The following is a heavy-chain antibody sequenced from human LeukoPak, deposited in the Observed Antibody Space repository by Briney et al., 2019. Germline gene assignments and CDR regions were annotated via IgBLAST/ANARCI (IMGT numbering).Heavy chain of an antibody. Sequence: SETLSLTCTVSGGSISSSSYYWGWIRQPPGKGLEWIGSIYYSGSTYYNPSLKSRVTISVDTSKNQFSLKLSSVTAADTAVYYCARGWIYSSGWSRGYYFDYWGQGTLVTVSS. CDR3: ARGWIYSSGWSRGYYFDY. CDR1: GGSISSSSYY. CDR2: IYYSGST. V-gene: IGHV4-39*07. D-gene: IGHD6-19*01. J-gene: IGHJ4*02.